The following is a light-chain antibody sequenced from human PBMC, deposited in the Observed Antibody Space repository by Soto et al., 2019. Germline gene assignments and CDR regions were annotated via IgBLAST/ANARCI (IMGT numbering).Light chain of an antibody. CDR3: QLCDSSSDHPVV. V-gene: IGLV3-21*04. Sequence: SYELTQPPSVSVAPGKTARITCGGNNIGSKSVHWYQQMPGQAPVLVIYYDSDRPSGIPERFSGSNSGNTATLTISRVEAGDEADYYCQLCDSSSDHPVVFGGGTKLTVL. CDR1: NIGSKS. J-gene: IGLJ2*01. CDR2: YDS.